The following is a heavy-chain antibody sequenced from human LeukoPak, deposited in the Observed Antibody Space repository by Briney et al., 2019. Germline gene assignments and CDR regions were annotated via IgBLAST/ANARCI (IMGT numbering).Heavy chain of an antibody. V-gene: IGHV3-48*04. CDR3: ATDSPETAAFDY. J-gene: IGHJ4*02. CDR2: IVGSSSNI. D-gene: IGHD1-1*01. Sequence: GGSLRLSCTASGFSFSTYSMTWVRQAPGKGLEWVSYIVGSSSNIYYADSVKGRFTISRDNAKNSLYLQMDSLRAEDTAVYYCATDSPETAAFDYWGQGTLDTVSS. CDR1: GFSFSTYS.